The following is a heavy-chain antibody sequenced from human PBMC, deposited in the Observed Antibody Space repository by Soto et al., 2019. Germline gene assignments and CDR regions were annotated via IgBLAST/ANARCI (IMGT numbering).Heavy chain of an antibody. CDR2: INPYDGTR. V-gene: IGHV1-46*02. J-gene: IGHJ4*02. Sequence: ASVKVSCKASGYTFNTYYIHWVRQAPGQGLEWVGIINPYDGTRTYAQNFQGRVTLTRDTSTTTVYMELGSLRSEDTAVYYCARAAAGAAVRYYFYHWGQGNLVTVSS. CDR3: ARAAAGAAVRYYFYH. CDR1: GYTFNTYY. D-gene: IGHD6-13*01.